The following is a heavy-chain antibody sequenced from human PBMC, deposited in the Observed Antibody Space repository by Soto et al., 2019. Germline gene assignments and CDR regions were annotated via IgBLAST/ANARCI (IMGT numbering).Heavy chain of an antibody. CDR3: ARDQATALGFDP. CDR2: IYYSGST. J-gene: IGHJ5*02. CDR1: GGSISSYY. V-gene: IGHV4-59*01. Sequence: SETLSLTCTVSGGSISSYYWSWIRQPPGKGLEWIGYIYYSGSTNYNPSLKSRVTISVDTSKNQFSLKLSSVTAADTAVYYCARDQATALGFDPWGQGTLVTVSS.